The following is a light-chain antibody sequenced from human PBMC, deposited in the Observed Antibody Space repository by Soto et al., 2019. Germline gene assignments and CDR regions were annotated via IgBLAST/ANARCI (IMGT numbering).Light chain of an antibody. J-gene: IGKJ5*01. Sequence: EIVLTQSPGTLSLSPGERATLSCRASERLSSVYLAWYQQRPGQPPRLLIYGASSRATGIPDRFSGSGSGTDFTLTISSLEPEDFAVYYCQQRSNWPITFGQGTRLEIK. CDR2: GAS. CDR3: QQRSNWPIT. CDR1: ERLSSVY. V-gene: IGKV3D-20*02.